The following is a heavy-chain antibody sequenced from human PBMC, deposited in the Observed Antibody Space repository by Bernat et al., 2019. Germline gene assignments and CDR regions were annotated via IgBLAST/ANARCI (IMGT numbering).Heavy chain of an antibody. D-gene: IGHD4-11*01. J-gene: IGHJ2*01. V-gene: IGHV3-33*01. CDR1: GFTFSSYG. Sequence: QVQLVESGGGVVQPGRSLRLSCAASGFTFSSYGMHWVRQAPGKGLEWVAVIWYDGSNKYYADSVKGRFTISRDNSKNTLYLQMNSLRAEDTAVYYCARDSYSGEAFDLWGRGTLVTVSS. CDR2: IWYDGSNK. CDR3: ARDSYSGEAFDL.